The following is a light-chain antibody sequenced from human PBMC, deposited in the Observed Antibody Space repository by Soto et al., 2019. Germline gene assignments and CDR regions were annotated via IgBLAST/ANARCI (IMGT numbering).Light chain of an antibody. Sequence: QSVLTQPPSVSATPGQKVTISCSGSSSNIGNNYVSWYQQFPGTAPKLLIYDNYWRPSGIPDRFSASKSGTSATPGITGLQTGDEADYYCATWDSSLSAVVVGGGTKVTVL. CDR2: DNY. V-gene: IGLV1-51*01. CDR3: ATWDSSLSAVV. CDR1: SSNIGNNY. J-gene: IGLJ2*01.